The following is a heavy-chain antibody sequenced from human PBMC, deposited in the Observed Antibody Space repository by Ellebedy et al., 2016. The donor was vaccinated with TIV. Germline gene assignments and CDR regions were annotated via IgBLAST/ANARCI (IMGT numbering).Heavy chain of an antibody. J-gene: IGHJ5*02. CDR3: ARSNYYDSSGYYRSGNWFDP. CDR1: GGSISSYY. CDR2: IYYSGST. V-gene: IGHV4-59*08. D-gene: IGHD3-22*01. Sequence: SETLSLTCTVSGGSISSYYWSWIRQPPGKGLEWIGYIYYSGSTNYNPSLKSRVTISVDTSKNQFSLKLSSVTAADTAVYYCARSNYYDSSGYYRSGNWFDPWGQGTLVTVSS.